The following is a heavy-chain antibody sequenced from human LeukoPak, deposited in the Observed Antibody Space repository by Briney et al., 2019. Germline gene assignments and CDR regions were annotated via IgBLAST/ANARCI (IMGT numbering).Heavy chain of an antibody. J-gene: IGHJ4*02. V-gene: IGHV3-74*03. CDR1: GFTFGDYW. CDR3: VRGQTIDY. Sequence: PGGSLRLSCAASGFTFGDYWMYCVRHAPGKGLVWVSRIKSDGTGILYADFVEGRFTISRENAKNALYLQITSLRDEDTAVYYCVRGQTIDYWGREILVTVSS. D-gene: IGHD3-10*01. CDR2: IKSDGTGI.